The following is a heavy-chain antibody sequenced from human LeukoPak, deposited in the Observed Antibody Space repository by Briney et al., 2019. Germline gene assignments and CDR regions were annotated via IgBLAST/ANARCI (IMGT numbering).Heavy chain of an antibody. CDR3: ASRHDSGPY. CDR2: IYYSGST. CDR1: GGSISSGDYY. V-gene: IGHV4-30-4*08. Sequence: PSQTLSLTCTVSGGSISSGDYYWSWIRQPPGKGLEWIGYIYYSGSTYYNPSLKSRVTISVDKSNNQFSLKLTSVTAADTAVYYCASRHDSGPYWGQGTLVTVSS. J-gene: IGHJ4*02. D-gene: IGHD4-17*01.